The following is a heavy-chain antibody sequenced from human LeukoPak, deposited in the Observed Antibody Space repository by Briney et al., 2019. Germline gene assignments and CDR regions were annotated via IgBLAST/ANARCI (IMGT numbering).Heavy chain of an antibody. D-gene: IGHD5-24*01. V-gene: IGHV4-59*01. CDR2: IYYSGST. Sequence: PSETLSLTCTVSGGSISSYYWSWIRQPPGKGLEWIGYIYYSGSTNYNPSLKSRVTISVDTSKNQFSLKLTSVTAADTAVYYCVIGEGWQPDYWGQGTLVTVSS. CDR3: VIGEGWQPDY. CDR1: GGSISSYY. J-gene: IGHJ4*01.